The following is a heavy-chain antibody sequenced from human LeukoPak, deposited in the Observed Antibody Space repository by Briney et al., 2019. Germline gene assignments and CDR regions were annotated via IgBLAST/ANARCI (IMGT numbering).Heavy chain of an antibody. J-gene: IGHJ4*02. Sequence: GASVKVSCKASGYTFTGYYMHWVRQAPGQGLERMGRIKPNSGGTNYAQKFRGRVTMTRDTSISTAYMERSRLRSDDTAVYSCARVSGGSYYSDYWGQGTLVTVSS. CDR2: IKPNSGGT. CDR3: ARVSGGSYYSDY. CDR1: GYTFTGYY. V-gene: IGHV1-2*06. D-gene: IGHD2-15*01.